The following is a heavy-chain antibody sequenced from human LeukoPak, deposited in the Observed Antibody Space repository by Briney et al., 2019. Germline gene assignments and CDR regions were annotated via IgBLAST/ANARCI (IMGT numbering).Heavy chain of an antibody. CDR3: ARETHIAAAGRFDY. Sequence: PGGSLRLSCAASGFTFSSYSMNWVRQAPGKGLEWVSSISSSSSYIYYADSVKGRFTISRDNAKNSLYLQMNSLRAEDTAVYYCARETHIAAAGRFDYWGQGTLVTVSS. CDR2: ISSSSSYI. J-gene: IGHJ4*02. CDR1: GFTFSSYS. D-gene: IGHD6-13*01. V-gene: IGHV3-21*01.